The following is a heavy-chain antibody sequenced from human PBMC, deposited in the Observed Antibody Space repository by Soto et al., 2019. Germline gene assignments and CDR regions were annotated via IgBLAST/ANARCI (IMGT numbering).Heavy chain of an antibody. V-gene: IGHV4-59*01. CDR2: IYYSGST. J-gene: IGHJ4*02. D-gene: IGHD6-19*01. CDR1: GGSISSYY. Sequence: QVQLQESGPGLVKPSETLSLTCTVSGGSISSYYWSWIRQPPGKGLEWIGYIYYSGSTNYNPSLKSRVTISVDTSKNQFSLKLSSVTAADTAVYYCATGTSSGWYPDYFDYWGQGTLVTVSS. CDR3: ATGTSSGWYPDYFDY.